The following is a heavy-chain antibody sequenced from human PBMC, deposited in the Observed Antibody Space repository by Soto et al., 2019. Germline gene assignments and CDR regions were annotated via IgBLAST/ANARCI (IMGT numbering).Heavy chain of an antibody. J-gene: IGHJ4*02. Sequence: AGESLKISCHGSGYSFTTYWIGWVRQMPGKGLEWMGMIYPGDSDTRYSPSFDGQVTISADKSINTAYLQWSSLKASDTAMYYCGRVTSMVSPLYYFDFWGQGTRVTVSS. CDR2: IYPGDSDT. CDR1: GYSFTTYW. V-gene: IGHV5-51*01. CDR3: GRVTSMVSPLYYFDF. D-gene: IGHD2-8*01.